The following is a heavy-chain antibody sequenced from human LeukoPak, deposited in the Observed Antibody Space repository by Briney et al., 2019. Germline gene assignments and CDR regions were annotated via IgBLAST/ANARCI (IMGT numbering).Heavy chain of an antibody. V-gene: IGHV4-31*03. J-gene: IGHJ4*02. CDR2: IYYSGST. CDR3: ARDTRLGITDY. D-gene: IGHD7-27*01. CDR1: GGSISSGGYY. Sequence: SETLSLTCTVSGGSISSGGYYWSWIRQHPGKGLEWIGYIYYSGSTYYNPSLKSRVTISVDTSKNQFSLKPSSVTGADTDVYYCARDTRLGITDYWGQGTLVTVSS.